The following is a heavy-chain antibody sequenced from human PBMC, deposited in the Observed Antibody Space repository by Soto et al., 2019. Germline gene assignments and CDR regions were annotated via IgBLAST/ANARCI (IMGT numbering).Heavy chain of an antibody. CDR3: ARWDYGYYARFDY. D-gene: IGHD4-17*01. CDR2: MNPNSGNT. J-gene: IGHJ4*01. Sequence: QVQLVQSGAEVKKSGASVKVSCKASGYTFTSHDINWVRQATGQGLEWMGWMNPNSGNTGYAQKFQGRVTMTRNTSISTAYMERSSLRSEDTAVYYCARWDYGYYARFDYWGHGTLVTVSS. CDR1: GYTFTSHD. V-gene: IGHV1-8*01.